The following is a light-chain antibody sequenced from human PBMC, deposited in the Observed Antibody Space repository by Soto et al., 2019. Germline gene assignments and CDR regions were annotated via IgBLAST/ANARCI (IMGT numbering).Light chain of an antibody. Sequence: ELVMTQSPATLSVSPGERATLSCRASQSLSSNVAWYQQKPGQAPRLLIYGTSTRVTGIPARFSGSGSGTEFTLTISSLQSEDFAVYYCQQYYNWPLTFGGGTKVDIK. CDR3: QQYYNWPLT. J-gene: IGKJ4*01. V-gene: IGKV3-15*01. CDR1: QSLSSN. CDR2: GTS.